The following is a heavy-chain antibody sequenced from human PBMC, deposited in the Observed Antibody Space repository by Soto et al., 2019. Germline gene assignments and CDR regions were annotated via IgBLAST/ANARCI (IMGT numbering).Heavy chain of an antibody. CDR3: ARERIVVVTAPTD. D-gene: IGHD2-21*02. Sequence: QVQLVESGGGVVQPGRSLRLSCAASGFTFSSDAMHWVSQAPGTGLEWVAGISYDGSNKYYADSVKGRFTISRDNSKNPLYLQMNSLKAEDTAVYFCARERIVVVTAPTDWGQGTLVTVSS. V-gene: IGHV3-30-3*01. CDR2: ISYDGSNK. J-gene: IGHJ4*02. CDR1: GFTFSSDA.